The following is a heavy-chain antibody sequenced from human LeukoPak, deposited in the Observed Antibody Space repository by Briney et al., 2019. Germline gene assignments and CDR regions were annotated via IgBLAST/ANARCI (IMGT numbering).Heavy chain of an antibody. V-gene: IGHV4-4*07. CDR1: GGSISSYY. CDR3: ARDHSGDSRVPYFDWLPRAYCYYGMDV. D-gene: IGHD3-9*01. Sequence: SETLSLTCTVSGGSISSYYWSWIRQPAGKGLEWIGRIHTSGSTNYNPSLKSRVTMSVDTSKNQFSLKLSSVTAADTAVYYCARDHSGDSRVPYFDWLPRAYCYYGMDVWGQGTTVTVSS. J-gene: IGHJ6*02. CDR2: IHTSGST.